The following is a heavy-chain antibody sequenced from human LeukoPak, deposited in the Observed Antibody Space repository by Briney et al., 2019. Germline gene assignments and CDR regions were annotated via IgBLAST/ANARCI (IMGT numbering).Heavy chain of an antibody. CDR2: IDRNGDST. V-gene: IGHV3-20*04. CDR1: GFTFEDYG. CDR3: ARPYPYCNGGSCYANWFDP. J-gene: IGHJ5*02. D-gene: IGHD2-15*01. Sequence: GGSLRLSCAASGFTFEDYGMSWVRQGPGKGLEWVSAIDRNGDSTGYADSVKGRFTISRDNAKNSLYLQMNSLRPEDTALYYCARPYPYCNGGSCYANWFDPWGQGTLVTVSS.